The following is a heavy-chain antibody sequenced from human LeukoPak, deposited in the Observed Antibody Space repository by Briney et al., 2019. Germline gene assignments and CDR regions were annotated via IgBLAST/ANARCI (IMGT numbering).Heavy chain of an antibody. CDR3: ARAEAITIFLDLGH. D-gene: IGHD3-3*01. Sequence: VASVKVSCKASGGTFSSYTISWVRQAPGQGLERLGRIIPILGIANYAQKFQGRVTITADQSTSTAYMELSSLRSEDTAVYYCARAEAITIFLDLGHWGQGTLVTVSS. CDR1: GGTFSSYT. CDR2: IIPILGIA. V-gene: IGHV1-69*02. J-gene: IGHJ4*02.